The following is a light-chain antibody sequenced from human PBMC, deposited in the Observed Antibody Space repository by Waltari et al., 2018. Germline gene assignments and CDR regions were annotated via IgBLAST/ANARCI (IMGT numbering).Light chain of an antibody. J-gene: IGLJ2*01. CDR3: QSSDSTDVV. V-gene: IGLV6-57*03. Sequence: NFILTQPPSVSASPGETVTISCTRSSGGIANHYVQWYQQRPGSVPITVIFEDDQRPSGVPDRFSGSLDSSSDSASLTISDLRTEDEADYYCQSSDSTDVVFGGGTKLTVL. CDR2: EDD. CDR1: SGGIANHY.